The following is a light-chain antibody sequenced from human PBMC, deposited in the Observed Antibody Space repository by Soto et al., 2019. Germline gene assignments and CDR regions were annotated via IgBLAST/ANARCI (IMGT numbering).Light chain of an antibody. CDR3: EACDDSLNGPV. J-gene: IGLJ2*01. Sequence: QSVLTQPPSASGTPGQRVTISCSGSSSNIGSNTVNWYQQLPGTAPKLLIYSNNQRSSGVPDRFSGSMSGTSASLAISGLPSGYGADYHCEACDDSLNGPVFGRGTKLTLL. CDR2: SNN. V-gene: IGLV1-44*01. CDR1: SSNIGSNT.